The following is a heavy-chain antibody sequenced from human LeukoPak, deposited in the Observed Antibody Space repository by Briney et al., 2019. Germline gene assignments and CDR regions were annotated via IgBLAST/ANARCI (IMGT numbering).Heavy chain of an antibody. CDR2: ISYDGSNK. D-gene: IGHD1-26*01. Sequence: GGSLRLSCAASGFTFSSYAMHWVRQAPGKGLEWVAVISYDGSNKYYTDSVKGRFTISRDNSKNTLYLQMNSLRAEDTAMYYCARGGYSGKYHSEFSDSWGQGTLVTVSS. CDR1: GFTFSSYA. J-gene: IGHJ4*02. CDR3: ARGGYSGKYHSEFSDS. V-gene: IGHV3-30-3*01.